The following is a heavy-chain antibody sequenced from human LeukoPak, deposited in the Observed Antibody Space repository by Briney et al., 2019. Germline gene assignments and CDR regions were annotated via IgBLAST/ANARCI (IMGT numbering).Heavy chain of an antibody. Sequence: GGSLRLSCAASRFTFSTYSMNWVRQAPGKGLEWVTSISSTSSYIYYADSVKGRFTISRDNAKNSLYLQMNSLRAEDTAVYYCARDRDGYNFDYWGQGTLVTVSS. CDR1: RFTFSTYS. CDR3: ARDRDGYNFDY. J-gene: IGHJ4*02. V-gene: IGHV3-21*01. CDR2: ISSTSSYI. D-gene: IGHD5-24*01.